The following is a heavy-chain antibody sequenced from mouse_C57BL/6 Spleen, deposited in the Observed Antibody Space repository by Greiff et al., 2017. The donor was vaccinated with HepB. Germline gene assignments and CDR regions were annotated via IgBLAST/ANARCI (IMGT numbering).Heavy chain of an antibody. CDR1: GFTFSDYG. J-gene: IGHJ4*01. V-gene: IGHV5-17*01. CDR3: ARSGSTMVTTSAYYAMDY. CDR2: ISSGSSTI. Sequence: DVHLVESGGGLVKPGGSLKLSCAASGFTFSDYGMHWVRQAPEKGLEWVAYISSGSSTIYYADTVKGRFTISRDNAKNTLFLQMTSLRSEDTAMYYCARSGSTMVTTSAYYAMDYWGQGTSVTVSS. D-gene: IGHD2-1*01.